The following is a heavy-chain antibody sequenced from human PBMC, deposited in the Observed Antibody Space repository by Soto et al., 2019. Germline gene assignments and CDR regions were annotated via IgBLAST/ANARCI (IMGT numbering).Heavy chain of an antibody. V-gene: IGHV3-23*01. D-gene: IGHD2-8*01. CDR2: ISGSGGST. J-gene: IGHJ4*02. CDR3: AKDHIGYFTNGVCYDQTIDY. Sequence: GGSLRLSCAASGFTFSSYAMSWVRQAPGKGLEWVSAISGSGGSTYYADSVKGRFTISSDNSKNTLYLQMNSLRAEDTAVYYCAKDHIGYFTNGVCYDQTIDYWCQGTLVTVFS. CDR1: GFTFSSYA.